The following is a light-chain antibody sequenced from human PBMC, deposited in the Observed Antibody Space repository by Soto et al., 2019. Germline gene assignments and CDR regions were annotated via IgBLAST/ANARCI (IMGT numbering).Light chain of an antibody. CDR2: AAA. V-gene: IGKV1-39*01. Sequence: DIQMTQSPSSLSASLGDRVTITCRASQSVSSHLNWYQQKPGKAPKLLIYAAASLQSGVPSRFSGSGSATDFTLTISSLQPEDFATYFCQHHYAPPYTFGQGTKLEIK. J-gene: IGKJ2*01. CDR1: QSVSSH. CDR3: QHHYAPPYT.